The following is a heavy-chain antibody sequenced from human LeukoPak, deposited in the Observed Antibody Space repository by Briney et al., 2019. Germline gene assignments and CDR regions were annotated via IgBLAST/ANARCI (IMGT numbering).Heavy chain of an antibody. J-gene: IGHJ4*02. V-gene: IGHV4-4*02. D-gene: IGHD6-19*01. CDR3: ARDKVISGWTYYFDY. CDR1: GGSISSSNW. Sequence: SGTLSLTCAVSGGSISSSNWWSWVRQPPGKGLEWIGEIYHSGSTNYNPSLKSRVTISVDKSKNQFSPKLSSVTAADTAVYYCARDKVISGWTYYFDYWGQGTLVTVSS. CDR2: IYHSGST.